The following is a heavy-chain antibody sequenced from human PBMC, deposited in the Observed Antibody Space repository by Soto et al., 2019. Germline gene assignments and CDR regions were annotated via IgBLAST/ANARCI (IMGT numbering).Heavy chain of an antibody. CDR2: IYNGGTT. Sequence: QVQLQESGPGLVKPSQTLSLTCTVSGGSISNVHYCWSWIRQPPDQGPEWIGHIYNGGTTYYNPSLRSRVTLSADTSKNQFSLKLTSVSAADSAIYYCARGPSGDKVDYWGQGILVTVSS. D-gene: IGHD7-27*01. V-gene: IGHV4-30-4*01. J-gene: IGHJ4*02. CDR3: ARGPSGDKVDY. CDR1: GGSISNVHYC.